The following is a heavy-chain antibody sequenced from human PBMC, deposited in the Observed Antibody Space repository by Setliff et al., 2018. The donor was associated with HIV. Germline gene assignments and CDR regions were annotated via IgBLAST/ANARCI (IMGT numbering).Heavy chain of an antibody. CDR1: GFTFSSYG. D-gene: IGHD3-3*01. CDR2: IRYDGSNK. CDR3: AREPGDDSDFWSDYQYYMDV. Sequence: GGSLRLSCAASGFTFSSYGMHWVRQAPGKGLEWVAFIRYDGSNKYYADSVKGRFTISRDNSKNSLYLQMNSLRPEDTAVYYCAREPGDDSDFWSDYQYYMDVWGKGTTVTVSS. J-gene: IGHJ6*03. V-gene: IGHV3-30*02.